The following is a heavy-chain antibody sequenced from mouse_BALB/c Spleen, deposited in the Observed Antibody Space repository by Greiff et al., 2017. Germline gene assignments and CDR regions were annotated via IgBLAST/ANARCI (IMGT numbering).Heavy chain of an antibody. J-gene: IGHJ2*01. CDR1: GYTFTDYA. CDR2: ISTYYGDA. CDR3: ARTPATTYYFDY. D-gene: IGHD1-2*01. V-gene: IGHV1S137*01. Sequence: VQLQQSGAELVRPGVSVKISCKGSGYTFTDYAMHWVKQSHAKSLEWIGVISTYYGDASYNQKFKGKATMTVDKSSSTAYMELSSLTSEDSAVYYCARTPATTYYFDYWGQGTTLTVSS.